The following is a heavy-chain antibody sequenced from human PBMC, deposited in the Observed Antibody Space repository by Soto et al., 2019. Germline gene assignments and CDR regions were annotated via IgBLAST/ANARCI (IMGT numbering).Heavy chain of an antibody. Sequence: GGSLRLSCAASGFTFSSYSMNWVRQAPGKGLEWVSYISSSSSTIYYADSVKGRFTISRDNAKNSLYLQMNSLRDEDTAVYYCARVRLGYCSGGRCYSGYYGMDVWGQGTTVTVSS. CDR2: ISSSSSTI. CDR3: ARVRLGYCSGGRCYSGYYGMDV. D-gene: IGHD2-15*01. V-gene: IGHV3-48*02. CDR1: GFTFSSYS. J-gene: IGHJ6*02.